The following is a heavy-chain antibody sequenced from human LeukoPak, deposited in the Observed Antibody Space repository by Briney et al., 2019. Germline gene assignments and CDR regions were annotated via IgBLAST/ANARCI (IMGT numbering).Heavy chain of an antibody. CDR1: GFTFSSYA. V-gene: IGHV3-23*01. CDR2: ISGSGGST. Sequence: GGSLRLSCAASGFTFSSYAMSWVRQAPGKGLEWVSAISGSGGSTYYADSVKGRFTISRDNSKNTLYLQMNSLRAEDTAVYYCAKKDGLRFLEWLSYGLDYWGQGTLVTVSS. D-gene: IGHD3-3*01. J-gene: IGHJ4*02. CDR3: AKKDGLRFLEWLSYGLDY.